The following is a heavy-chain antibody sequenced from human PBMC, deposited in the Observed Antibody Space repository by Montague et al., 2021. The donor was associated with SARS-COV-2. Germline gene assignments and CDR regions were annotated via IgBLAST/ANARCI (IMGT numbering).Heavy chain of an antibody. D-gene: IGHD1-26*01. Sequence: SLRLSCAAPGFTFSSYDMHWVRQAPGKGLEWVAVISYDGSNKYYADSVKGRFTISRDNSKNTLHLQMSSLRAEDTAVYYCAKDVGLRNFFDYWGQGTLVTVSS. CDR1: GFTFSSYD. CDR3: AKDVGLRNFFDY. CDR2: ISYDGSNK. V-gene: IGHV3-30*18. J-gene: IGHJ4*02.